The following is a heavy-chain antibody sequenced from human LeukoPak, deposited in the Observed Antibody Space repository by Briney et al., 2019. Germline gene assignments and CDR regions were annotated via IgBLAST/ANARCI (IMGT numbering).Heavy chain of an antibody. CDR3: ARDSETQWLVSPSDWFDP. D-gene: IGHD6-19*01. CDR1: GFTFSRYW. J-gene: IGHJ5*02. Sequence: GVLRLSCAASGFTFSRYWMSWVRQAPGKGLEWVSGISGSGGSTYYADSVKGRFTISRDNSNNTLYVQMNSLRAEDTAVYYCARDSETQWLVSPSDWFDPWGQGTLVTVSS. V-gene: IGHV3-23*01. CDR2: ISGSGGST.